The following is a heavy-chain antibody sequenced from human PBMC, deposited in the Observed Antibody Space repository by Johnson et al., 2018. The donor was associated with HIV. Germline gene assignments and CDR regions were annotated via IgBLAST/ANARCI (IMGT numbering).Heavy chain of an antibody. Sequence: VQLVESGGGLVKPGGSLRLSCAASGFTFSNAWMSWVRQAPGKGLEWVGRIKSKTDGGTPDYAAPVKGRFTISRDDSKNTLYLQMNSLKTEDTAVYYCTTEYNWNDKGGAFDIWGQGTMVTVSS. CDR1: GFTFSNAW. CDR2: IKSKTDGGTP. D-gene: IGHD1-1*01. V-gene: IGHV3-15*01. J-gene: IGHJ3*02. CDR3: TTEYNWNDKGGAFDI.